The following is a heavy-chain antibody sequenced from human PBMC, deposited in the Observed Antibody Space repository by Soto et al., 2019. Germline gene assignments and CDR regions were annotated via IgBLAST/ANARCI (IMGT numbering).Heavy chain of an antibody. Sequence: GGSLRLSCAVSGIIFTGYGMHWVRQAPGKGLEWVAVIRSDGTNIYYADSVKGRFSISRDNSKNTLYLQMNSLRAEDTAVYYCARGRRQWLAYYDYWGQGTLVTVSS. J-gene: IGHJ4*02. D-gene: IGHD6-19*01. CDR1: GIIFTGYG. CDR2: IRSDGTNI. V-gene: IGHV3-33*01. CDR3: ARGRRQWLAYYDY.